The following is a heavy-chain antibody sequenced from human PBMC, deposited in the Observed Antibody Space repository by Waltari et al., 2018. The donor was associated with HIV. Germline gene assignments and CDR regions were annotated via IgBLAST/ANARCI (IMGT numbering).Heavy chain of an antibody. CDR2: SYSGVAA. CDR1: GFTVNLNY. D-gene: IGHD2-15*01. CDR3: ARDYRGESGGSPFDY. J-gene: IGHJ4*02. Sequence: EVQLVESGGGLVQPGGSLRLSCTVSGFTVNLNYMSWIRQAPGKGLEWGSGSYSGVAAEYAESVRGRFTISRDNSKNTLYLQMNSLRAEDTAVYYCARDYRGESGGSPFDYWGQGTLVTVSS. V-gene: IGHV3-66*01.